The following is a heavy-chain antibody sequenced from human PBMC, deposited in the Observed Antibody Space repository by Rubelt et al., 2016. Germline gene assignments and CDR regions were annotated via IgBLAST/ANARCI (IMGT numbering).Heavy chain of an antibody. V-gene: IGHV4-39*07. CDR1: GGSISTNTFF. CDR2: LDYSGST. CDR3: VRDRAIAWFFY. Sequence: QLQLQESGPGLVKPSETLSLTCTVSGGSISTNTFFWGWIRQPPGKGLEWIGSLDYSGSTYYNPSLMSRVTISVDTSKSQFSLRLASVTAADTAMYYYVRDRAIAWFFYWGQGTLVTVSS. J-gene: IGHJ4*02. D-gene: IGHD3-10*01.